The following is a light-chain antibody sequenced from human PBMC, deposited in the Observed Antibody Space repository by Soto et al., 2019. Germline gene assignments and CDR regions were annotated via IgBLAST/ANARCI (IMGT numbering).Light chain of an antibody. J-gene: IGLJ3*02. CDR3: CSYTTDNTWV. V-gene: IGLV2-14*01. Sequence: QSVLTQPASVSGSPGQSITISCTGTNSDVGAYNYVSWYQEHPGKAPKLIIYEVNDRPSGVSTRFSASKSGTTASLTISGLQPDDEGDYYCCSYTTDNTWVFGGGTKLTVL. CDR2: EVN. CDR1: NSDVGAYNY.